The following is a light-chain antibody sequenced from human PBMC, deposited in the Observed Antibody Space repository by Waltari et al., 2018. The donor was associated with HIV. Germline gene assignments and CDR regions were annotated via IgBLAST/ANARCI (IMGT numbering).Light chain of an antibody. V-gene: IGLV2-14*03. Sequence: QSALTQPASVSGSPGQSITISCTGTSNDVGGYHYVSWYQQHPGKAPKLIIFGVSKRPSGVDSRFSGSKSGNSASLTISGLRAEDEADYFCSSYASSSSVAFGSGTKLTVL. J-gene: IGLJ2*01. CDR3: SSYASSSSVA. CDR2: GVS. CDR1: SNDVGGYHY.